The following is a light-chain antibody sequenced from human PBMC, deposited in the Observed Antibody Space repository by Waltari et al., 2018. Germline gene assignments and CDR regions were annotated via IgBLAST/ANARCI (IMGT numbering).Light chain of an antibody. V-gene: IGKV3-20*01. J-gene: IGKJ2*01. CDR1: QSLTKRY. CDR2: GAS. CDR3: QQYGSSVLYT. Sequence: IVLTQSPDTLSLSPAERATLSCRASQSLTKRYLAWYQQNPGQAPRLLSYGASSRAAGIPDRFSGSGSGTDVTLNITRLEPEDFAVYYCQQYGSSVLYTFGQGTKLEIK.